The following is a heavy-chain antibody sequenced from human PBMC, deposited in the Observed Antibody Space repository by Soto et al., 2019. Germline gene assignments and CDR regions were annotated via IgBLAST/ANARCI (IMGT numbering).Heavy chain of an antibody. CDR1: GYTFYSHS. V-gene: IGHV1-18*01. CDR3: ARCIQLDYYYGMDV. CDR2: INADYGNT. Sequence: QAQLVQSGAEVRKPGASVKVSCKASGYTFYSHSISWVRQAPGQGLEWMGRINADYGNTQYAQKFRGRVTMTTDTATITVYMELTNLRSDDTAVYYCARCIQLDYYYGMDVWGQGTTVTVSS. J-gene: IGHJ6*02. D-gene: IGHD5-18*01.